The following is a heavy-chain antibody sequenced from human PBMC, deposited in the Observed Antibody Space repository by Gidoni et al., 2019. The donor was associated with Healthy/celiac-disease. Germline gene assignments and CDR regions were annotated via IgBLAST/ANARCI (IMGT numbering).Heavy chain of an antibody. D-gene: IGHD3-3*01. CDR1: GYTFTGYY. J-gene: IGHJ5*02. Sequence: QVQLVQSGAEVTKPGASVKVSCKASGYTFTGYYMHWVRQAPGQGLEWMGWINPNSGGTNYAQKFQGRVTMTRDTSISTAYMELSRLRSDDTAVYYCARVSGDFWSGYYYNWFDPWGQGTLVTVSS. CDR3: ARVSGDFWSGYYYNWFDP. CDR2: INPNSGGT. V-gene: IGHV1-2*02.